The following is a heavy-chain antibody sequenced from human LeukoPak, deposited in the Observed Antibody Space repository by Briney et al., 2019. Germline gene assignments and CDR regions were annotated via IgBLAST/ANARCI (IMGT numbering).Heavy chain of an antibody. CDR1: GGSFSGYY. J-gene: IGHJ3*02. CDR2: INHSGST. V-gene: IGHV4-34*01. D-gene: IGHD3-10*01. CDR3: ARGGDYYGSGSRLAFDI. Sequence: PSETLSLTCAVYGGSFSGYYWSWIRQPPGKGLEWIGEINHSGSTNYNPSLKSRVTISVDTSKNQFSLKLSSVTAADTAVYYCARGGDYYGSGSRLAFDIWGQGTMVTVSS.